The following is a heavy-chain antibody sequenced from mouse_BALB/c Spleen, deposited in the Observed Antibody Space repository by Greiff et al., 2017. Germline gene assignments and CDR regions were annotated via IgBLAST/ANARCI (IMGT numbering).Heavy chain of an antibody. CDR1: GYSFTGYF. V-gene: IGHV1-20*02. D-gene: IGHD2-3*01. J-gene: IGHJ2*01. CDR3: AKGNYDGYFDY. Sequence: EVQLQQSGPELVKPGASVKISCKASGYSFTGYFMNWVMQSHGKSLEWIGRINPYNGDTFYNQKFKGKATLTVDKSSSTAHMELRSLASEDSAVYYCAKGNYDGYFDYWGQGTTLTVSS. CDR2: INPYNGDT.